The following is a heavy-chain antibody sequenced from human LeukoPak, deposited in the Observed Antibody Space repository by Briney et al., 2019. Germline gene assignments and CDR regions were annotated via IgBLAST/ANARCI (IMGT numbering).Heavy chain of an antibody. D-gene: IGHD3-22*01. Sequence: SETLSLTCTVSGGSISLYYWSWFRQPPGKGLEWIGYIYYSGSTNYNPSLKSRVTISVDTSKNQFSLKLSSVTAADTAVYYCARGRDDSSGYYYWNWFDPWGQGTLVTVSS. CDR2: IYYSGST. CDR1: GGSISLYY. J-gene: IGHJ5*02. V-gene: IGHV4-59*01. CDR3: ARGRDDSSGYYYWNWFDP.